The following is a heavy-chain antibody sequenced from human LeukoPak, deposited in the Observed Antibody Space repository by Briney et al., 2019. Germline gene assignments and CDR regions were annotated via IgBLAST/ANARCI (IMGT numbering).Heavy chain of an antibody. J-gene: IGHJ4*02. CDR2: IWYDGSNK. D-gene: IGHD6-13*01. CDR1: GFTFSSYG. V-gene: IGHV3-33*01. CDR3: ARDPDSSSSFDY. Sequence: GGSLRLPCAASGFTFSSYGMHWVRQAPGKGLEWVAVIWYDGSNKYYADSVKGRFTISRDNSKNTLYLQMNSLRAEDTAVYCCARDPDSSSSFDYWGQGTLVTISS.